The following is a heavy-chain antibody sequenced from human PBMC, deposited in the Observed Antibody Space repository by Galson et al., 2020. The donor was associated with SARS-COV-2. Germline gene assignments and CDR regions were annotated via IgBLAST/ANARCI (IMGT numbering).Heavy chain of an antibody. CDR3: TRVGDYLLYYYYYMDV. J-gene: IGHJ6*03. Sequence: GGSLRLSCTASGFTFGDYAMSWFRQAPGKGLEWVGFIRSKAYGGTTEYAASVKGRFTISRDDSKSIAYLQMNSLKTEDTAVYYCTRVGDYLLYYYYYMDVWGKGTTVTVSS. D-gene: IGHD4-17*01. V-gene: IGHV3-49*03. CDR1: GFTFGDYA. CDR2: IRSKAYGGTT.